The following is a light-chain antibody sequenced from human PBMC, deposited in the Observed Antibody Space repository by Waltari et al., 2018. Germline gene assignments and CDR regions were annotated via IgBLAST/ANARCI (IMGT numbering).Light chain of an antibody. V-gene: IGKV3-20*01. Sequence: EIVFTQSPGTLSLSPVERATLSYRASQIISNNYLAWYQAKPGQAPRLLIYGISHRATGIPDRFSGGGSGTDFTLTISRLEPEDFAVYYCQQFGGSPKYTFGQGTKLEIK. J-gene: IGKJ2*01. CDR2: GIS. CDR3: QQFGGSPKYT. CDR1: QIISNNY.